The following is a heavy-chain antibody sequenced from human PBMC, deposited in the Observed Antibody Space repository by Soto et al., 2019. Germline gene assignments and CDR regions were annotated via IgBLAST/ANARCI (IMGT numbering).Heavy chain of an antibody. CDR3: ARDSPTVPSGVYYYYGMDV. Sequence: QVQLVQSGAEVKKPGASVKVSCKASGYTFTSYGISWVRQAPGQGLEWMGWISAYNGNTNYAQKLQGRFTMTTDTSTSTAYMELRSLRSDDTAVYYCARDSPTVPSGVYYYYGMDVWGQGTTVTVSS. CDR2: ISAYNGNT. J-gene: IGHJ6*02. D-gene: IGHD4-17*01. V-gene: IGHV1-18*01. CDR1: GYTFTSYG.